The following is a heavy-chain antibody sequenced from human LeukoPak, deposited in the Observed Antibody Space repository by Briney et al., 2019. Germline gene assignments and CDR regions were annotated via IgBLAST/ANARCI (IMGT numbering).Heavy chain of an antibody. J-gene: IGHJ4*02. CDR3: ARAEQQLAGFDY. V-gene: IGHV3-64*01. CDR2: ISSNGGST. CDR1: GFTFSSYA. D-gene: IGHD6-13*01. Sequence: GGSLRLSCAASGFTFSSYAMHWVRQAPGKGLEYVSAISSNGGSTYYANSVKGRFTISRDNSKNTLYLQMGSLRAEDMAVYYCARAEQQLAGFDYWGQGTLVTVSS.